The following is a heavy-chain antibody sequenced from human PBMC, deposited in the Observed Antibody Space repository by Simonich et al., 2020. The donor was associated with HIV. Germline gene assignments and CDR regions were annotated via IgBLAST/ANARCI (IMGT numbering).Heavy chain of an antibody. CDR3: ARDLPIGSYFDY. J-gene: IGHJ4*02. V-gene: IGHV1-18*01. CDR1: GYTYINYG. CDR2: NTVYNGNT. Sequence: QVQLVQSGAEVKQPGASVKVSCKASGYTYINYGINWVRQAPGQGLEWMGRNTVYNGNTDSAQKFRGRLTLTTDTSTTTAYMELRSLRSDDTAVYYCARDLPIGSYFDYWGQGTLVTVSS. D-gene: IGHD1-26*01.